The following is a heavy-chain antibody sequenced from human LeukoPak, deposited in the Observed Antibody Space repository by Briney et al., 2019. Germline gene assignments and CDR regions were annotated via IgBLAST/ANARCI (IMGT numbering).Heavy chain of an antibody. Sequence: TSETLSLTCAVSGGSISSSNWWSWVRQPPGKGLEWIGEIHHSGSTNYNPSLKSRVTISVDKSKNQFSLKLSSVTAADTAVYYCARDGSGSYYNTANWFDPWGQGTLVTVSS. CDR1: GGSISSSNW. V-gene: IGHV4-4*02. CDR3: ARDGSGSYYNTANWFDP. J-gene: IGHJ5*02. D-gene: IGHD3-10*01. CDR2: IHHSGST.